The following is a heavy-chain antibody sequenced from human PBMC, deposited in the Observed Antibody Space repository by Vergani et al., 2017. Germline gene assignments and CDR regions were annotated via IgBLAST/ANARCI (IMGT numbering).Heavy chain of an antibody. CDR1: GGSISRGGYY. V-gene: IGHV4-31*11. Sequence: QVQLQQWGPGLLKPSETLSLTCAVSGGSISRGGYYWSWIRQHPGKGLEWIGYIYYSGSTYYNPSLKSRVTISVDTSKNQFSLKLSSVTAADTAVYYCASHGNYYDSSVYYYVGWFDPWGQGALVTVSS. D-gene: IGHD3-22*01. CDR2: IYYSGST. J-gene: IGHJ5*02. CDR3: ASHGNYYDSSVYYYVGWFDP.